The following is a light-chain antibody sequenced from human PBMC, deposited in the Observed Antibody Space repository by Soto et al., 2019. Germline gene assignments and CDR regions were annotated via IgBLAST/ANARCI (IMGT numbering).Light chain of an antibody. CDR1: QSVSNNY. V-gene: IGKV3-20*01. CDR3: QHYGGSSKT. J-gene: IGKJ1*01. Sequence: EIALTQSPGTLSLSPGERVTLSCRASQSVSNNYLAWYQQKVGQAPRLLIFDASNRATGIPDRISGSGSGTDFTLTISRLEPEDFAVYYCQHYGGSSKTFGQGTKVDIK. CDR2: DAS.